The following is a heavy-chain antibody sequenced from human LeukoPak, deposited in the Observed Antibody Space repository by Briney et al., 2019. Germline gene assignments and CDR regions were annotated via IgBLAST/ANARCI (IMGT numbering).Heavy chain of an antibody. CDR2: INSDGSST. Sequence: PGGSLRLSCAASGFTFSSYWMHWVRQAPGKGLVWVSRINSDGSSTSYADSVKGRFTISRDNAKNTLYLQMNSLRAEDTAVYYCARSGYDFWSGYWDAFDIWGQGTMVTVFS. V-gene: IGHV3-74*01. J-gene: IGHJ3*02. CDR3: ARSGYDFWSGYWDAFDI. D-gene: IGHD3-3*01. CDR1: GFTFSSYW.